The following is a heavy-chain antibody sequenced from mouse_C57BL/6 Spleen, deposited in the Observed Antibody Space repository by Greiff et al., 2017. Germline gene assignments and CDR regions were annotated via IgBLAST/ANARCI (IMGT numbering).Heavy chain of an antibody. Sequence: VKLQESGAELVKPGASVKLSCKASGYNFTSHWMHWVKQRPGRGLEWIGRIDPNSGGTKYTEKFKSKATLTVDKPSSTAYMQLSSLTSEDSAVYYCARSGMDGWYCYVWGTGTTVTVSS. CDR3: ARSGMDGWYCYV. CDR1: GYNFTSHW. V-gene: IGHV1-62-3*01. CDR2: IDPNSGGT. D-gene: IGHD2-3*01. J-gene: IGHJ1*03.